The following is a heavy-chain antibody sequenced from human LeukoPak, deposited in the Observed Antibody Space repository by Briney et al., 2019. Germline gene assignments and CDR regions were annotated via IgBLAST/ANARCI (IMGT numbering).Heavy chain of an antibody. CDR3: AKSRHLTSTSGYYDY. D-gene: IGHD3-3*01. V-gene: IGHV4-39*01. CDR1: GGSISSSSYY. CDR2: IYYSGST. Sequence: SETLSLTCTVSGGSISSSSYYWGWIRQPPGKGLEWIGSIYYSGSTYYNPSLKSRVTISVDTSKNQFSLKLSSVTAADTAVYYCAKSRHLTSTSGYYDYWGQGTLVTVSS. J-gene: IGHJ4*02.